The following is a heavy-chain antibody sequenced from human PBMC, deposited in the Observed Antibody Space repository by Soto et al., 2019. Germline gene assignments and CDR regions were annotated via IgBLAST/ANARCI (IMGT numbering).Heavy chain of an antibody. J-gene: IGHJ5*02. CDR2: INSDGSGI. CDR3: ARVATGSYNWFDP. CDR1: GFSFSTYW. V-gene: IGHV3-74*01. Sequence: EVELVESGAGLIKPGGSLRLSCAASGFSFSTYWMHWVRQAPGKGLEWVSRINSDGSGINYGDSVKGRFTVSRDNAKNTAYLQMNSLRADNTAVYYCARVATGSYNWFDPWGQGTLVTVSS. D-gene: IGHD1-26*01.